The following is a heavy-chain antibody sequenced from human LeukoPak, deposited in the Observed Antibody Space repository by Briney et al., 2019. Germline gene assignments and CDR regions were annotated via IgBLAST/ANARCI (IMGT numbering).Heavy chain of an antibody. CDR3: ARDRSQRAYSYGPDGE. CDR2: ISYDGSNK. D-gene: IGHD5-18*01. CDR1: GFTFSSYA. Sequence: PGGSLGLSCAASGFTFSSYAMHWVRQAPGKGLEWVAVISYDGSNKFYADSVKGRFTISRDNSKNTLFLQVNSLRAEDTAVYYCARDRSQRAYSYGPDGEWGQGTLVTVSS. V-gene: IGHV3-30*01. J-gene: IGHJ4*02.